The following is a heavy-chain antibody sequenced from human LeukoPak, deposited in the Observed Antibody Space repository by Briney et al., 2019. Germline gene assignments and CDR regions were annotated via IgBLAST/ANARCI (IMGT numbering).Heavy chain of an antibody. D-gene: IGHD2-15*01. CDR1: GFAFSSYA. CDR2: IYSGGNT. J-gene: IGHJ4*02. CDR3: ARSRVVATTSPFDY. V-gene: IGHV3-53*01. Sequence: AGSLRLSCAASGFAFSSYAMHWVRQAPGKGLEWVSVIYSGGNTYYADSVKGRFIISRDNSKSTLYLQMNSLRAEDTAVYYCARSRVVATTSPFDYWGQGTLVTVPS.